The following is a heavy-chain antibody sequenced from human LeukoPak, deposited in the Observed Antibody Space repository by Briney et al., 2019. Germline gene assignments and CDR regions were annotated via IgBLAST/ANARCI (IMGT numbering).Heavy chain of an antibody. CDR3: ARDRLRYFDWFQGCGSTCGYYYYGMDV. Sequence: PGGSLRLSCAASGFTFSSYGMHWVRQAPGKGLEWVAVIWYDGSNKYYADSVKGRFTISRDNSKNTLYLQMNSLRAEDTAVYYCARDRLRYFDWFQGCGSTCGYYYYGMDVWGQGTTVTVSS. CDR1: GFTFSSYG. V-gene: IGHV3-33*01. J-gene: IGHJ6*02. D-gene: IGHD3-9*01. CDR2: IWYDGSNK.